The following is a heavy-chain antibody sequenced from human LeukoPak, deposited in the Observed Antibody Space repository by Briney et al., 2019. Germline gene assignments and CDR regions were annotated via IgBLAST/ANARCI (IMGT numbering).Heavy chain of an antibody. CDR2: IYSGGST. CDR1: GFTVSSNY. Sequence: GGSLRLSCAASGFTVSSNYMSWVRQAPGKGLEWVSVIYSGGSTYYADSVKGRFTISRDNSKNTLYLQMDSLRAEDTAVYYCAREVDYYDSSGYYSSRYFQHWGQGTLVTVPS. J-gene: IGHJ1*01. D-gene: IGHD3-22*01. CDR3: AREVDYYDSSGYYSSRYFQH. V-gene: IGHV3-53*01.